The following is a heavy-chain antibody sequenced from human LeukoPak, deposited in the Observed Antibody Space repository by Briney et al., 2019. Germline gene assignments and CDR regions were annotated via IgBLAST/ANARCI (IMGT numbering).Heavy chain of an antibody. CDR1: GLTFSGSA. J-gene: IGHJ4*02. V-gene: IGHV3-73*01. CDR3: ASTVDGYTYFDY. Sequence: GGSLKLSCAASGLTFSGSAVHWVRQASGKGLEWVGRIRTKADSYATAYAASVKGRFTISRDDSKNTAYLQMNSLKTEDTAVYYCASTVDGYTYFDYWGQGTPVTVSS. D-gene: IGHD5-24*01. CDR2: IRTKADSYAT.